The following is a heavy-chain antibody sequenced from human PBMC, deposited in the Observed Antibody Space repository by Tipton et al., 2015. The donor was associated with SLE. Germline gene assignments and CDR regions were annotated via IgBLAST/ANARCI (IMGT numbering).Heavy chain of an antibody. CDR3: ARAIGVHYFNV. CDR1: GGSIASSSES. Sequence: QVQLVQSGAEVKPSETLSLSCTVSGGSIASSSESWDWIRQSPGKGLEWIGTIYYSGSTNYNPSLQSRVTMSVDTSKIQFSLRLTSMTAADTAVYYCARAIGVHYFNVWGQGTLVTVSS. V-gene: IGHV4-39*07. D-gene: IGHD3-16*01. J-gene: IGHJ4*02. CDR2: IYYSGST.